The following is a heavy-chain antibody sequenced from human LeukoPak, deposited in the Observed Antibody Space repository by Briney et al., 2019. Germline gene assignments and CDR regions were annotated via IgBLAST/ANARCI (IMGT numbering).Heavy chain of an antibody. V-gene: IGHV1-8*03. J-gene: IGHJ4*02. D-gene: IGHD3-16*02. CDR2: MNPNSGNT. Sequence: ASVKVSCKASGYTFTSYDINWVRQATGQGLEWMGWMNPNSGNTGYAQKFQGRVTITRNTSISTAYMELSSLRSEDTAVYYCARSSRRYDYVWGSYRSSDYWGQGTLVTVSS. CDR1: GYTFTSYD. CDR3: ARSSRRYDYVWGSYRSSDY.